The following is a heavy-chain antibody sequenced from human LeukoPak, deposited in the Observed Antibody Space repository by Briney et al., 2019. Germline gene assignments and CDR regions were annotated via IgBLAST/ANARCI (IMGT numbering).Heavy chain of an antibody. J-gene: IGHJ6*03. CDR3: ASATVTTYDFYYYMDV. V-gene: IGHV3-74*03. D-gene: IGHD4-11*01. CDR2: INTDGSGT. Sequence: PGGSLRLSCAASVFTFSSYWMHWVRQGPGKGLVWVSRINTDGSGTMYADSVKGRFTISRDNAKNTLYLQMNSLRAEDTAVYYCASATVTTYDFYYYMDVWGKGTTVTVSS. CDR1: VFTFSSYW.